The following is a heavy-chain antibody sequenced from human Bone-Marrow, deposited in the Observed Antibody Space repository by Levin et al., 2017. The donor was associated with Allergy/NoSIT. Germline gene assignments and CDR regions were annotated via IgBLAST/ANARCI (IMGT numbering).Heavy chain of an antibody. CDR3: ARVVMRTLGDHYFDP. CDR2: IYGSGTS. J-gene: IGHJ5*02. Sequence: SQTLSLPCTVSGGSIRSGAYFWSWIRQHPGKGLEWIGYIYGSGTSFYSPSLKSRVYMSVDTSKNHFFLNLTSVTAADTAVYYCARVVMRTLGDHYFDPWGQGTLVIVSS. V-gene: IGHV4-31*03. D-gene: IGHD1-26*01. CDR1: GGSIRSGAYF.